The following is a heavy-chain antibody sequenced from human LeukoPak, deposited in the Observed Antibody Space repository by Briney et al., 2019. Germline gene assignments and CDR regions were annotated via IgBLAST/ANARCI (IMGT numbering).Heavy chain of an antibody. D-gene: IGHD3-9*01. CDR2: IYYSGST. J-gene: IGHJ6*02. CDR3: ARDQDDILTGYQHYGMDV. Sequence: PSETLSLTCTVSGGSISSYYWSWIRQPPGKGLEWIGYIYYSGSTNYNPSLKSRVTISVDTSKNQFSLKLSSVTAADTAVYYCARDQDDILTGYQHYGMDVWGQGTTVTVSS. CDR1: GGSISSYY. V-gene: IGHV4-59*12.